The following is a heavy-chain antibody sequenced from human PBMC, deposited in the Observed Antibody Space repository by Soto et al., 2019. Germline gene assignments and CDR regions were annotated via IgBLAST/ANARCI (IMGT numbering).Heavy chain of an antibody. CDR1: GGSFSGYY. CDR2: INHSGST. D-gene: IGHD3-10*01. J-gene: IGHJ6*03. Sequence: SETLSLTCAVYGGSFSGYYWSWIRQPPGKGLEWIGEINHSGSTNYNPSLKSRVTISVDTSKNQFSLKLSSVTAADTAVYYCARDPFGDLPGYYMDVWGKGTTVTVSS. V-gene: IGHV4-34*01. CDR3: ARDPFGDLPGYYMDV.